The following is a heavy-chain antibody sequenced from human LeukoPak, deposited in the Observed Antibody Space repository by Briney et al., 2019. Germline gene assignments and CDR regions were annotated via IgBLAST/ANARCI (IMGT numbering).Heavy chain of an antibody. J-gene: IGHJ4*02. D-gene: IGHD1/OR15-1a*01. CDR2: IRSDGSNK. V-gene: IGHV3-30*02. CDR1: GFTFSDYG. Sequence: PGGSLRLSCAASGFTFSDYGMHWVRQAPGKGLEWVTFIRSDGSNKYYTDSVAGRFTISRDNSKNTLYLQMNSLRTEDTAVYYCAKEGTSSKPSDLDYWGQRTLVTVSS. CDR3: AKEGTSSKPSDLDY.